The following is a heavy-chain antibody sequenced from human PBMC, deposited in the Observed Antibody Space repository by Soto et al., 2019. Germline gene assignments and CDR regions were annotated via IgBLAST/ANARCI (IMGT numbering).Heavy chain of an antibody. V-gene: IGHV4-30-4*01. Sequence: QLQLQESGPGLVKPSQTLSLTCTVSGGSISSGHYFWSWIRQPPEQGLEWIGHIYNGGTTYNNPLLTSRVTISVDTTKNQFSLQVRSVNVSETDVYFCARGQSWDQGDHLGEGTPVTATS. J-gene: IGHJ1*01. D-gene: IGHD2-21*02. CDR1: GGSISSGHYF. CDR2: IYNGGTT. CDR3: ARGQSWDQGDH.